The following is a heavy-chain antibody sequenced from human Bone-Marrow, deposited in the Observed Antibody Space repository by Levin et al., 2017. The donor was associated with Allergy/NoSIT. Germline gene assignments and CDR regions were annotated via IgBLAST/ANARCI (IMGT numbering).Heavy chain of an antibody. D-gene: IGHD3-10*01. J-gene: IGHJ5*02. Sequence: GGSLRLSCAASGFTFSSYGMHWNRQAPGQGLEWVAVIWYDGSNKYYADSVQGRFTISRDNSKNTLYLQMNSLRAEDTAVYYCARDAQNYYGSGSYYNEGNWFDPWGQGTLVTVSS. CDR1: GFTFSSYG. V-gene: IGHV3-33*01. CDR2: IWYDGSNK. CDR3: ARDAQNYYGSGSYYNEGNWFDP.